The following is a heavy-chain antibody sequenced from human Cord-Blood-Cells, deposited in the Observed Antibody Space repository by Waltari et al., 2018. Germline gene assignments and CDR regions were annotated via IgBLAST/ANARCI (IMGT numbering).Heavy chain of an antibody. V-gene: IGHV1-2*02. CDR1: GYTFTGYY. CDR3: ARGGTVDY. Sequence: QVQLVQSGAEVKKPGASVKVSCKASGYTFTGYYMHWVRQAPGQGLEWMGWNNHNSGGTNYAQKFQGRVTMTRDTSISTAYMELSRLRSDDTAVDYCARGGTVDYWGQGTLVTVSS. D-gene: IGHD3-16*01. J-gene: IGHJ4*02. CDR2: NNHNSGGT.